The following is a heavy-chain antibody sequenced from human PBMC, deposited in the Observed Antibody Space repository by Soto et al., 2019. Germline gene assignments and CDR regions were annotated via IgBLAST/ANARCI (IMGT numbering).Heavy chain of an antibody. Sequence: QVQLVQSGAEVKKPGASVKVSCKASGYTFTSYDINWVRQETGQGLEWMGWINPKSGNTGYAQKFQGRVTMTRNTSISTAYMELSSLRAEDTAVYYCSRTLYGDNVDYWGQGTLVTVSS. J-gene: IGHJ4*02. CDR1: GYTFTSYD. D-gene: IGHD4-17*01. CDR3: SRTLYGDNVDY. V-gene: IGHV1-8*01. CDR2: INPKSGNT.